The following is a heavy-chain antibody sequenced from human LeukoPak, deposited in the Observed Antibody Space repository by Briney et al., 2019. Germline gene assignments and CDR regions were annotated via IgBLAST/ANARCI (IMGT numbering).Heavy chain of an antibody. J-gene: IGHJ4*02. CDR2: RYSDGNT. V-gene: IGHV3-53*01. D-gene: IGHD1-14*01. CDR3: ARGVEPLAANTLAY. CDR1: GFTVITND. Sequence: GGSLRLSCAASGFTVITNDMTWVRQAPGKGLEWVSVRYSDGNTKYADSVQGRFTISRDNSKNTLYLEMNSLSPDDTAVYYCARGVEPLAANTLAYWGQGTLVTVSS.